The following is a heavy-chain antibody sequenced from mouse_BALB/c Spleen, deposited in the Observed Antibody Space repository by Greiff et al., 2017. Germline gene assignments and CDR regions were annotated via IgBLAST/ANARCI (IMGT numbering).Heavy chain of an antibody. J-gene: IGHJ2*01. V-gene: IGHV14-4*02. Sequence: EVQLQQSGAELVRSGASVKLSCTASGFNIKDYYMHWVKQRPEQGLEWIGWIDPENGDTEYAPKFQGKATMTADTSSNTAYLQLSSLTSEDTAVYYCNAWSTPYFDDWGQGTTLTVSS. D-gene: IGHD5-1*01. CDR2: IDPENGDT. CDR1: GFNIKDYY. CDR3: NAWSTPYFDD.